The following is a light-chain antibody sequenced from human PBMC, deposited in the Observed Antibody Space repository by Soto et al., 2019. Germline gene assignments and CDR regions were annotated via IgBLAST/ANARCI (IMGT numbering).Light chain of an antibody. CDR3: SSSTNTNTLVI. CDR2: EGT. Sequence: QSALTQPASVSGSPGKSITISCTGTSSDIGRYKFVSWFQQHPGKAPKLMIFEGTNRPSGVSNRFSGSKSGNTASLTISGLQAEDDAIYFCSSSTNTNTLVIFGGGTKVTVL. CDR1: SSDIGRYKF. V-gene: IGLV2-14*01. J-gene: IGLJ2*01.